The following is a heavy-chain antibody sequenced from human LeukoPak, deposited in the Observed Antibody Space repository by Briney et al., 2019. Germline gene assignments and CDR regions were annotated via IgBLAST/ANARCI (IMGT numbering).Heavy chain of an antibody. V-gene: IGHV4-34*01. J-gene: IGHJ4*02. Sequence: SETLSLTCAVYGGSFSDYYWSWIRQPPGKGREWIGEISRHGSTNYNPSLKSRVTISVDTSKNQLSLKLSSVTAADTAVYYCARVPTVTFFDYWGQGTLVTVSS. CDR2: ISRHGST. CDR3: ARVPTVTFFDY. CDR1: GGSFSDYY. D-gene: IGHD4-17*01.